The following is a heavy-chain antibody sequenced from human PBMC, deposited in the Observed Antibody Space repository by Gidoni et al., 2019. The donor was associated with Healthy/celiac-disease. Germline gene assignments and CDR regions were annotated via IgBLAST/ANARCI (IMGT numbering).Heavy chain of an antibody. CDR1: GFTFSAYY. D-gene: IGHD3-10*01. CDR3: ARVGDYGSGSYYNVWAPPTYYFDY. J-gene: IGHJ4*02. V-gene: IGHV3-11*04. CDR2: FSSSGSTI. Sequence: QVQLVESGGGLVKPGGSLRLSCAASGFTFSAYYLSWIRQSPGKGLGWVSYFSSSGSTIYYADSVKGRFTISRDNAKNSLYLQMNSLRAEDTAVYYCARVGDYGSGSYYNVWAPPTYYFDYWGQGTLVTVSS.